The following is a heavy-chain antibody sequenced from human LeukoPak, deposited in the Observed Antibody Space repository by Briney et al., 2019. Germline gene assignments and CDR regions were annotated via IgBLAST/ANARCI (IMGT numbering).Heavy chain of an antibody. CDR3: AKDRAYSGSPRAFDI. Sequence: GGSMRLSCAASGFTFSSYAMSWVRQAPGKGLEWVSGISASGSSTYYADSVKGRFTISRDNSKDTLYLQMSSLRAEDTAVYYCAKDRAYSGSPRAFDIWGQGTVVTVSS. CDR2: ISASGSST. V-gene: IGHV3-23*01. J-gene: IGHJ3*02. CDR1: GFTFSSYA. D-gene: IGHD1-26*01.